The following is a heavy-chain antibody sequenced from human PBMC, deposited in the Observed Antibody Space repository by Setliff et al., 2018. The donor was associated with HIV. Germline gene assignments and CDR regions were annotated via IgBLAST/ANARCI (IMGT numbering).Heavy chain of an antibody. V-gene: IGHV3-13*01. D-gene: IGHD6-6*01. J-gene: IGHJ6*02. Sequence: PGGSLRLSCEASGFTFSDYDFHWVRQAAGKGLEWVSAIGTGGDTYYVDSVKGRFTISRENARNSLYLQMNSLRVGDTAVYYCTRELNGHTSSHYYFGLDVWGQGTTVTVSS. CDR2: IGTGGDT. CDR3: TRELNGHTSSHYYFGLDV. CDR1: GFTFSDYD.